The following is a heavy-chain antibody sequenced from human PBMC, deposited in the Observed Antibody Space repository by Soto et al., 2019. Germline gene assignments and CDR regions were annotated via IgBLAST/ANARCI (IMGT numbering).Heavy chain of an antibody. J-gene: IGHJ3*02. D-gene: IGHD3-10*01. CDR2: INAGNGNT. V-gene: IGHV1-3*01. CDR1: GYAFASYA. Sequence: GASVKVSCKASGYAFASYAMHWVRQAPGQRLEWMGWINAGNGNTKYSQKFQGRVTITRDTSASTAYMELSSLRSEDTAVYYCARAFDYRGGAFDIWGQGTMVTVSS. CDR3: ARAFDYRGGAFDI.